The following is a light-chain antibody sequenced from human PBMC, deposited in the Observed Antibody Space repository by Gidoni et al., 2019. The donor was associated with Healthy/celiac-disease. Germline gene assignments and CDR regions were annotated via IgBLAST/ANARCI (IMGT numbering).Light chain of an antibody. Sequence: DIQLTQSPSFLSASVGDRVTITGRASQGISSYLAWYQQKPGKAPKLLIYAASTLQSGVPSRFSGSGSGTEFTLTISSLQPEDFATYYCQQLNSYPRAITFGQGTRLEIK. CDR3: QQLNSYPRAIT. J-gene: IGKJ5*01. CDR2: AAS. V-gene: IGKV1-9*01. CDR1: QGISSY.